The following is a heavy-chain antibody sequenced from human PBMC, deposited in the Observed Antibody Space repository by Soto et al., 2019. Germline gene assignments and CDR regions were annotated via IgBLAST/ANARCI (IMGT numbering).Heavy chain of an antibody. J-gene: IGHJ4*02. V-gene: IGHV4-39*01. Sequence: SETMYITRTVCGDSIKSGRYHGGWIRKPPGKGLEFIATIHYTGNTHYNPSLRSRVTIFVDTSKSQFSLRLSSVTAADTAVYYCARADGFGVVTPFSDYLVQGSLVTVSP. D-gene: IGHD3-3*01. CDR1: GDSIKSGRYH. CDR3: ARADGFGVVTPFSDY. CDR2: IHYTGNT.